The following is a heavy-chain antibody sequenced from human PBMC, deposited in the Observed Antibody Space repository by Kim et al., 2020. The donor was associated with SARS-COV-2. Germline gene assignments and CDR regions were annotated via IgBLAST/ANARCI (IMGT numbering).Heavy chain of an antibody. CDR3: TTRGVYCSSTSCELGHSWWYFDL. V-gene: IGHV3-73*01. CDR2: IRSKANSYAT. Sequence: GGSLRLSCAASGFTFSGSAMHWVRQASGKGLEWVGRIRSKANSYATAYAASVKGRFTISRDDSKNTAYLQMNSLKTEDTAVYYCTTRGVYCSSTSCELGHSWWYFDLWGRGTLVTVSS. J-gene: IGHJ2*01. D-gene: IGHD2-2*01. CDR1: GFTFSGSA.